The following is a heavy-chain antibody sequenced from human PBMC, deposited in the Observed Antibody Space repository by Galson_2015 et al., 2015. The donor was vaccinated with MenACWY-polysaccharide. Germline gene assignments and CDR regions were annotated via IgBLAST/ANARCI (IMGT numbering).Heavy chain of an antibody. CDR3: ARHLTFDY. D-gene: IGHD3-10*01. CDR2: IYYSGST. J-gene: IGHJ4*02. V-gene: IGHV4-59*01. CDR1: GGSISNFY. Sequence: SETLSLTCTVSGGSISNFYRSWIRQPPGKGLEWIGYIYYSGSTNYNPSLKSRVTISVDTSKNQFSLKLSSVTAADTAVYYCARHLTFDYWGQGTLVTVSS.